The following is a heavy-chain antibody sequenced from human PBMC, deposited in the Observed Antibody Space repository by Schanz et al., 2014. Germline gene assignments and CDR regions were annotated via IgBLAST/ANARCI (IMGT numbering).Heavy chain of an antibody. CDR2: IIPVLNIA. J-gene: IGHJ4*02. Sequence: QLQLVHSGAEVKKPGSSVKVSCTLSGGTFSSYTISWMRQAPGQGLEWMGKIIPVLNIATYAQRFQGRVSITADTATNTAYMEVSSLTSEDTAVHYCARGRGFYDYWGQGTLVTVSS. D-gene: IGHD3-10*01. CDR3: ARGRGFYDY. CDR1: GGTFSSYT. V-gene: IGHV1-69*02.